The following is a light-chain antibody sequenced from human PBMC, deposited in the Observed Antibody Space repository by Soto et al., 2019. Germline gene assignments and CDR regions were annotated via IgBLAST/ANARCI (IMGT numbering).Light chain of an antibody. CDR3: QQSYSILRT. Sequence: DIQMTQSPSSLSASVGDRVTITCRASQSISSYLNWYQQKPGKAPKLLIYAASSLQSGVPSRFSGSGSGTDFTLTITSLQPKDFATYYCQQSYSILRTFGPGTKVDIK. CDR1: QSISSY. V-gene: IGKV1-39*01. J-gene: IGKJ3*01. CDR2: AAS.